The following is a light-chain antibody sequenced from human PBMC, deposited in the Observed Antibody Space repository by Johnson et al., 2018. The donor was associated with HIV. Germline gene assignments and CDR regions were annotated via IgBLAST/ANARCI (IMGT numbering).Light chain of an antibody. CDR1: SSNIGNNY. CDR2: ENN. J-gene: IGLJ1*01. Sequence: QSVLTQPPSVSTAPGQKVTISCSGSSSNIGNNYVSWYQQLPGTAPKLLIYENNKRPSGIPDRFSGSKSGTSATLGITGLQTGDEADYYCGTWDTSLRAGYVFGTGTKVTVL. CDR3: GTWDTSLRAGYV. V-gene: IGLV1-51*02.